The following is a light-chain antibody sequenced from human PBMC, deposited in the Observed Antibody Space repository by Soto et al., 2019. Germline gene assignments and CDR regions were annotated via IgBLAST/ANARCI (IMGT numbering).Light chain of an antibody. J-gene: IGKJ1*01. CDR3: LQNPNHPRT. V-gene: IGKV1-5*01. CDR2: DAS. CDR1: QSISSW. Sequence: IQITQSPATLSATVGDRVTITCRASQSISSWLAWYQQKPGKAPKLLIFDASTLQSGVPSRFSGSGSGAAFTLTITSLRPEDSATYYCLQNPNHPRTSGQGTKVDI.